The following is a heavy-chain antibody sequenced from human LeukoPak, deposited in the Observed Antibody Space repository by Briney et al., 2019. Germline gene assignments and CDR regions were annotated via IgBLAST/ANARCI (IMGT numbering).Heavy chain of an antibody. CDR1: GFIFSSYS. CDR2: ISLSGSYI. Sequence: GGSLRLSCAASGFIFSSYSMIWVRQAPGKGLEWVASISLSGSYIYYADSVKGRFTISRDNAKNSLYLQMNSLRAEDTAVYYCARGTVTSVDYWGQGTLVTVSS. CDR3: ARGTVTSVDY. D-gene: IGHD4-11*01. J-gene: IGHJ4*02. V-gene: IGHV3-21*01.